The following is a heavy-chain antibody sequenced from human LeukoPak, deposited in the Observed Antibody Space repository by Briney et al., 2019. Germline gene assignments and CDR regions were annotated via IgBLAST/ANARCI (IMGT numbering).Heavy chain of an antibody. CDR3: ARWACGSGGDCHEFDC. J-gene: IGHJ4*02. D-gene: IGHD2-21*02. CDR2: ISSSGSTI. CDR1: GFTFSDYY. Sequence: GGSLRLSCAASGFTFSDYYMSWIRQAPGKGLEWVSYISSSGSTIYYAASVKGRFTISRDNAKNSLYLQMNSLRAEDTAVYYCARWACGSGGDCHEFDCWGQGTLVTVSS. V-gene: IGHV3-11*01.